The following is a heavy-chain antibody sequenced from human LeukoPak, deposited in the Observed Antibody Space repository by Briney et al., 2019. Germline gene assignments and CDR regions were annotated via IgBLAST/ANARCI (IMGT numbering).Heavy chain of an antibody. D-gene: IGHD4-17*01. J-gene: IGHJ3*02. CDR1: GFTFSSYW. CDR3: AREGDYGDYGGAFDI. V-gene: IGHV3-74*01. Sequence: PGESLQISCAASGFTFSSYWMHGVRQAPGKGLVWVSRINSDGSSTSYADSVKGRFTISRDNAKNTLYLQMNSLRAEDTAVYYCAREGDYGDYGGAFDIWGQGTMVTVSS. CDR2: INSDGSST.